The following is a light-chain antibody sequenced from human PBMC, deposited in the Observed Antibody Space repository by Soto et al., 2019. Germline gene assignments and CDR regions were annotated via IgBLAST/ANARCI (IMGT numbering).Light chain of an antibody. J-gene: IGKJ5*01. Sequence: EIVMTQSPATLSVSPGARAPLSCRASQSVSSSYLAWYQQKPGQAPRLLIYGASSRATGIPDRFSGSGSGTDFTLTISSLEPEDFAVYYCQQRSNLPPTFGQGTRLEIK. CDR1: QSVSSSY. CDR2: GAS. V-gene: IGKV3D-20*02. CDR3: QQRSNLPPT.